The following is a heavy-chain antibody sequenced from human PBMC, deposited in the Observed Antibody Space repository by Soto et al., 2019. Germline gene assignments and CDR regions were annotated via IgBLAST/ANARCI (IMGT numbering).Heavy chain of an antibody. D-gene: IGHD1-20*01. CDR3: VRGSVYNWRGDF. V-gene: IGHV3-74*01. Sequence: EVQLVVSGGDLIQPGGSLRLSCAASGFTFSNYWMHWVRQAPGKGLVWVSRINGDGSTTSYADCVKGRFTISRDNAKNTLSLQMNSLRAEDTAVYYCVRGSVYNWRGDFWGQGTLVTVSS. CDR2: INGDGSTT. CDR1: GFTFSNYW. J-gene: IGHJ4*02.